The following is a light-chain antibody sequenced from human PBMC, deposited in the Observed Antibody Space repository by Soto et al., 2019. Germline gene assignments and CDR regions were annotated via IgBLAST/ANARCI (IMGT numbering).Light chain of an antibody. CDR1: QSISTE. Sequence: EIVMTQSPATLSVSPGERATLSCRASQSISTELAWYQQKPGQPPRLLIYSASTRATGVPARFTGSGSGSEFTLTISGLQSEDFAVYYCQQGHNWPLTFDQATRLVI. CDR2: SAS. J-gene: IGKJ2*01. CDR3: QQGHNWPLT. V-gene: IGKV3-15*01.